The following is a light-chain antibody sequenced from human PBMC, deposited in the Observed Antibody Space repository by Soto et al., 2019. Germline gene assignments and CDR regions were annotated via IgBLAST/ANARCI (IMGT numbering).Light chain of an antibody. J-gene: IGLJ1*01. CDR2: DVS. Sequence: QSALTQPASVSGSPGQSITISCTGTSSDVGRYNYVSWYQQHPGKAPKLMIYDVSNRPSGISNRFSGSKSGNTASLTISGLQAEDEADYYCSSYTSSSTFFGTGTKLTVL. V-gene: IGLV2-14*01. CDR1: SSDVGRYNY. CDR3: SSYTSSSTF.